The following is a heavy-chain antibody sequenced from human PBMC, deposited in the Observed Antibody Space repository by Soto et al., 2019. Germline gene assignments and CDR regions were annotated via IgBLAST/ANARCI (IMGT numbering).Heavy chain of an antibody. V-gene: IGHV4-59*01. CDR2: IYYSGST. J-gene: IGHJ4*02. CDR3: ARVWGWYFDY. Sequence: QVQLQESGPGLVKPSETLSLTCTVSGGSISSYYWSWIRQPPGKGLEWIGYIYYSGSTNYNPSLKSRVTISVDTSKNQFSLKLSSVTAADTAVYFCARVWGWYFDYWGQGTLVTVSS. D-gene: IGHD6-19*01. CDR1: GGSISSYY.